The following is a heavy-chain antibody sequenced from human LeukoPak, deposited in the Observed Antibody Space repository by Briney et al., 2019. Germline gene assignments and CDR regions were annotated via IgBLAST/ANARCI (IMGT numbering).Heavy chain of an antibody. Sequence: SETLSLTCTVSGDSISNYYWSWIRQPAGKGLEWIGRIYTSGSTNYNPSLKSRVTMSVDTSKNQFSLNLNYVTAADTAVYYCARDYGGYLYYFDFWGRGTLVTVSS. CDR3: ARDYGGYLYYFDF. V-gene: IGHV4-4*07. CDR1: GDSISNYY. CDR2: IYTSGST. J-gene: IGHJ4*02. D-gene: IGHD5-12*01.